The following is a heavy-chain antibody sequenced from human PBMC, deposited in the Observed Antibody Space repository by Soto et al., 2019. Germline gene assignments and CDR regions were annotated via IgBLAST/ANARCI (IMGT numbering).Heavy chain of an antibody. CDR2: INHSGST. J-gene: IGHJ6*02. CDR3: ARPSNYYYYYGMDV. Sequence: LSLTCAVYGGSFSGYYWSWIRQPPGKGLEWIGEINHSGSTNYNPSLKSRVTISVDTSKNQFSLKLSSVTAADTAVYYCARPSNYYYYYGMDVWGQGTTVTVSS. V-gene: IGHV4-34*01. CDR1: GGSFSGYY.